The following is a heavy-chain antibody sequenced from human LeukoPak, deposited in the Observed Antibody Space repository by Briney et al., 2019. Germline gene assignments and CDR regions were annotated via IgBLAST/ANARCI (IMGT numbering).Heavy chain of an antibody. D-gene: IGHD2/OR15-2a*01. J-gene: IGHJ6*02. Sequence: SETLSLTCTVSGGSISSGGYYWSWIRQHPGKGLEWIGYIYYSGSTYYNPSLKSRVTISVDTSKNQFSLKLSSVTAADTAVYYCARESTSTSYYYYGMDVWGQGTTVTVSS. CDR2: IYYSGST. CDR1: GGSISSGGYY. CDR3: ARESTSTSYYYYGMDV. V-gene: IGHV4-31*03.